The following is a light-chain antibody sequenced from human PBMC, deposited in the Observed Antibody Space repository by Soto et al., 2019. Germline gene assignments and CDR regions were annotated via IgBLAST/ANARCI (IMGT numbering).Light chain of an antibody. J-gene: IGLJ3*02. CDR2: EVT. V-gene: IGLV2-14*01. Sequence: QSALTQPASVSGSPGQSITISCTGTSNDVGIYNYVSWYQQHPGKAPKLIIYEVTNRPSGVSDRFSGSKSDNTASLTISGLEAEDEAYYYCSSYTISSTWVFGGGTKLTVL. CDR3: SSYTISSTWV. CDR1: SNDVGIYNY.